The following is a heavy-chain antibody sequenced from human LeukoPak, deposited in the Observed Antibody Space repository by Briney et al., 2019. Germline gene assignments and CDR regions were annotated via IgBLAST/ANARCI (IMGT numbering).Heavy chain of an antibody. Sequence: SVKVSCKASGGTFSSYAISWVRQAPGQGLEWMGRIIPILGIANYAQKFQGRVTITADKSTSTAYMELSSLRSEDTAVYYCASPYYDSSGYYYYDYWGQGTLVTVSS. CDR1: GGTFSSYA. J-gene: IGHJ4*02. V-gene: IGHV1-69*04. CDR3: ASPYYDSSGYYYYDY. D-gene: IGHD3-22*01. CDR2: IIPILGIA.